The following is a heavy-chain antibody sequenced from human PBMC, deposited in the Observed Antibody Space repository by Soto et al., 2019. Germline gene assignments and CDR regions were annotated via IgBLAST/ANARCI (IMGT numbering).Heavy chain of an antibody. D-gene: IGHD3-3*01. J-gene: IGHJ6*02. CDR2: ISSSSSTI. V-gene: IGHV3-48*02. CDR3: ARDRYDFWSGYLGYGMDV. Sequence: RGGCVKVGSAACGGSCNSYRMNWARQAPGKGLEWVSYISSSSSTIYYADSVKGRFTISRDNAKNSLYLQMNSLRDEDTAVYYCARDRYDFWSGYLGYGMDVWGQGTTVTVSS. CDR1: GGSCNSYR.